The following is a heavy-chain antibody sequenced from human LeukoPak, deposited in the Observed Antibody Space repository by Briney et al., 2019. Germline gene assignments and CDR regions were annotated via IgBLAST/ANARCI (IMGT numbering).Heavy chain of an antibody. D-gene: IGHD3-10*01. J-gene: IGHJ4*02. Sequence: TLSLTCTVSGGSISSGAYYWSWIRQHPGKGLEWIGYIYYSGSTYYNPSLKSRVTISVDTSKNQFSLKLSSVTAADTAVYYCARVPITMVRGIIIGGAFDYWGQGTLVTVSS. CDR1: GGSISSGAYY. CDR2: IYYSGST. CDR3: ARVPITMVRGIIIGGAFDY. V-gene: IGHV4-31*03.